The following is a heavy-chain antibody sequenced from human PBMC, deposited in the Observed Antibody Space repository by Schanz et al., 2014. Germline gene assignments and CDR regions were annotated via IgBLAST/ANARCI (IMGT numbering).Heavy chain of an antibody. J-gene: IGHJ6*02. V-gene: IGHV3-33*06. Sequence: AQLVESGGGVVQPGGSLRLSCAASGFTFSSYGMHWVRQVPGKGLEWVAVVCYDGSKKYYADSVKGRFTTSRDNSKNTMYLQMNSLRAEDTAVYYCVKDLQRELLRDDHYYGMDVWGQGTTVTVSS. CDR1: GFTFSSYG. D-gene: IGHD1-26*01. CDR3: VKDLQRELLRDDHYYGMDV. CDR2: VCYDGSKK.